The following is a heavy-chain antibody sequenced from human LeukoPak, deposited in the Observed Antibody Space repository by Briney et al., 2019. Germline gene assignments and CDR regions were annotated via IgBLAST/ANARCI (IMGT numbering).Heavy chain of an antibody. CDR2: ISGSGGST. V-gene: IGHV3-23*01. J-gene: IGHJ4*02. D-gene: IGHD3-22*01. CDR3: AKDLFSTMIVVGITALEY. CDR1: GFTFSGYA. Sequence: GGSLRLSCAASGFTFSGYAIGWVSQAPGKGLEWVSAISGSGGSTYYADSVKGRFTISRDNPKNTLYLQMNSLRAEDTAVYYCAKDLFSTMIVVGITALEYWGRGTLVTVSS.